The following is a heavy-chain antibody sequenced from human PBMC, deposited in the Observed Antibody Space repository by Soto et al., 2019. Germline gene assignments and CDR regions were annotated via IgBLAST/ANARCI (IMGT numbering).Heavy chain of an antibody. Sequence: GGSLRLSCTASGFTFGDYAMSWFRQAPGKGLEWVGFIRSKAYGGTTEYAASVKGRFTISRDDSKSIAYLQMNSLKTEDTAVYYCTRDSTRYCSSTSCYQYNWFDPWGQGTLVTVSS. CDR2: IRSKAYGGTT. CDR1: GFTFGDYA. CDR3: TRDSTRYCSSTSCYQYNWFDP. D-gene: IGHD2-2*01. V-gene: IGHV3-49*03. J-gene: IGHJ5*02.